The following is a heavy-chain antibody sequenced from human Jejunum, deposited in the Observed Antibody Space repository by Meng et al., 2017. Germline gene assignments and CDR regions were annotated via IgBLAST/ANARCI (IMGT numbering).Heavy chain of an antibody. CDR3: ARDWGCRDGYCFSGLLEF. Sequence: QVQLQESGPGLVRPSGTLTLTCSVSGDSISSNTRWTWVRQPPGRGLEWIGEIYHGGDTNYTPSLTSPVTISVDKSKNQFTLRLNSVTAADTAIYYCARDWGCRDGYCFSGLLEFWGQGILVTVSS. CDR2: IYHGGDT. J-gene: IGHJ4*02. D-gene: IGHD2-15*01. V-gene: IGHV4-4*02. CDR1: GDSISSNTR.